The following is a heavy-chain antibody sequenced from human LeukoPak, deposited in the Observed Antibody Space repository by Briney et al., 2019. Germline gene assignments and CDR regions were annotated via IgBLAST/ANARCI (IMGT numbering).Heavy chain of an antibody. J-gene: IGHJ6*03. CDR1: GFTFSSYG. Sequence: GRSLRLSCAASGFTFSSYGMHWVRQAPGQGLEWVAVIWYDGSNKYYADSVKGRFTISRDNSKNTLYLQMNSLRAEDTAVYYCAKENSYPYYYMDVWGKGTTVTVSS. CDR2: IWYDGSNK. CDR3: AKENSYPYYYMDV. V-gene: IGHV3-33*06. D-gene: IGHD5-18*01.